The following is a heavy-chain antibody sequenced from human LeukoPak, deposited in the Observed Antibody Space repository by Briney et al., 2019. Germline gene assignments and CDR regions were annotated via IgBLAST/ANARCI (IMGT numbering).Heavy chain of an antibody. CDR1: GGSISSYY. J-gene: IGHJ4*02. Sequence: SETLSLTCTVSGGSISSYYWSWIRQPPGKGLEWIGEINHSGSTNYNPSLKSRVTISVDTSKNQFSLKLSSVTAADTAVYYCARVLRYFDWLPTYYFDYWGQGTLVTVSS. D-gene: IGHD3-9*01. V-gene: IGHV4-34*01. CDR3: ARVLRYFDWLPTYYFDY. CDR2: INHSGST.